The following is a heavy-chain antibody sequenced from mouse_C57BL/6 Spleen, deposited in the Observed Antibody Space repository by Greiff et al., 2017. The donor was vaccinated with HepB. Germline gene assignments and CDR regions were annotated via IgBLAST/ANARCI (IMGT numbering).Heavy chain of an antibody. J-gene: IGHJ3*01. CDR1: GYTFTDYY. D-gene: IGHD1-1*01. CDR3: ASHIYYYGSSSFAY. V-gene: IGHV1-19*01. Sequence: EVKLMESGPVLVKPGASVKMSCKASGYTFTDYYMNWVKQSHGKSLEWIGVINPYNGGTSYNQKFKGKATLTVDKSSSTAYMELNSLTSEDSAVYYCASHIYYYGSSSFAYWGQGTLVTVSA. CDR2: INPYNGGT.